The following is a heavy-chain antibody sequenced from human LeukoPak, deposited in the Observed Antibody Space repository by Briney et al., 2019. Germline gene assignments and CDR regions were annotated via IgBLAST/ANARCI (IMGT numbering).Heavy chain of an antibody. Sequence: GGSLRLSCAASEFTFSSYEMNWVRQAPGKGLEWVSYTSNSGTTTYHADSVKGRFTISRDNAKSSLYLQMNSLRAEDTAVYYCARKGEWDMVRGALDYWGQGTLVTVSS. J-gene: IGHJ4*02. CDR3: ARKGEWDMVRGALDY. CDR2: TSNSGTTT. CDR1: EFTFSSYE. V-gene: IGHV3-48*03. D-gene: IGHD3-10*01.